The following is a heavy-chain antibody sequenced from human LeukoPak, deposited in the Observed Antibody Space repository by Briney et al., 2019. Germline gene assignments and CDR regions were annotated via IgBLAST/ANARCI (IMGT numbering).Heavy chain of an antibody. D-gene: IGHD6-19*01. CDR3: ARVGRGGYSSGWYWNWFDP. V-gene: IGHV1-18*01. J-gene: IGHJ5*02. Sequence: GASVKVSCKASGYTFTSYGISWVRQAPGQGLEWMGWISAYNGNTNYAQKLQGRVTMTTDTSTSTAYMELRSLRSDDTAVYYCARVGRGGYSSGWYWNWFDPWGQGTLVTVSS. CDR2: ISAYNGNT. CDR1: GYTFTSYG.